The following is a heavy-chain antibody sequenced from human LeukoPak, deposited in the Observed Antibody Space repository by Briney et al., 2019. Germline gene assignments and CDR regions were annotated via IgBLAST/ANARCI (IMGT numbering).Heavy chain of an antibody. J-gene: IGHJ4*02. CDR3: ARDQRTYYYDSSGFPFNY. Sequence: PGRSLRLSCAAPGFTFSSYAMHWVRQAPGKGLEWVAVISYDGSNKYYADSVKGRFTISRDNSKNTLYLQMNSLRAEDTAVYYCARDQRTYYYDSSGFPFNYWGQGTLVTVSS. D-gene: IGHD3-22*01. CDR1: GFTFSSYA. V-gene: IGHV3-30-3*01. CDR2: ISYDGSNK.